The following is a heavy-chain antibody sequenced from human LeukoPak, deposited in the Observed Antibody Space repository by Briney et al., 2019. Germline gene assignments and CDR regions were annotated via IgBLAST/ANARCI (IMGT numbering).Heavy chain of an antibody. V-gene: IGHV3-15*01. CDR1: GFTFSNAW. D-gene: IGHD3-10*01. CDR2: IKSKTDGGTT. CDR3: TTEEGVHYYGSGSSLY. J-gene: IGHJ4*02. Sequence: NSGGSLRLSCAASGFTFSNAWMSWVCQAPGKGLEWVGRIKSKTDGGTTDYAAPVKGRFTISRDDSKNTLYLQMNSLKTEDTAVYYCTTEEGVHYYGSGSSLYWGQGTLVTVSS.